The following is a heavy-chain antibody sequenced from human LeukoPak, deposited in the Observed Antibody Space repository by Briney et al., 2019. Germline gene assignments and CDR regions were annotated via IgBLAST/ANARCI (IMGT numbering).Heavy chain of an antibody. CDR1: GYTFTSYD. Sequence: ASVKVSCKASGYTFTSYDINWVRQATGQGLEWMGWMNPNSGNTGYAQKFQGRVTITRNTSISTAYMELSSLRSEDTAVYYCARGSSGYDFWSGYYSYYYYYMDVWGKGTTVTVSS. D-gene: IGHD3-3*01. J-gene: IGHJ6*03. CDR3: ARGSSGYDFWSGYYSYYYYYMDV. CDR2: MNPNSGNT. V-gene: IGHV1-8*02.